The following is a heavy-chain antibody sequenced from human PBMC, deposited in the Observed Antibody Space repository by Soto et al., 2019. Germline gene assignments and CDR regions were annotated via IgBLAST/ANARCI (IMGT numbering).Heavy chain of an antibody. CDR2: ISWNSGSV. J-gene: IGHJ4*02. D-gene: IGHD3-10*01. V-gene: IGHV3-9*01. CDR1: GFTYDDYA. CDR3: VKGHGAHYHDPGSD. Sequence: EVQVVESGGGLVQPGRSLRLCCAASGFTYDDYAMHWVRQAPGKGLEWVSGISWNSGSVGYADSVQGRFTISRDNAKNSLYLQMNSLRPEDTALYYCVKGHGAHYHDPGSDWVQGTLVTVSS.